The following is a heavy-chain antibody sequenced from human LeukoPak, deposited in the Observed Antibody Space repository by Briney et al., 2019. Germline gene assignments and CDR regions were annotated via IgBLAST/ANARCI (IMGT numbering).Heavy chain of an antibody. CDR3: ARAAGGSYDY. CDR2: INHSGST. D-gene: IGHD1-26*01. V-gene: IGHV4-34*01. Sequence: PSETLSLTCAVYGGSFSGYYWSWIRQPPGKGLEWIGEINHSGSTNYNPSLKSRVTISVDTSKNQFSLKLSSVTAADTAVYYCARAAGGSYDYWGQGTLVTASS. CDR1: GGSFSGYY. J-gene: IGHJ4*02.